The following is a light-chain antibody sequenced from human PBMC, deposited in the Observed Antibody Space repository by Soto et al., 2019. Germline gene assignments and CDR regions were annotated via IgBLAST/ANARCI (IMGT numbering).Light chain of an antibody. Sequence: EIVLTQSPGTLSLSPGERATLSCRASQSLSSSFLVWYQQRPGQAPRLLLYGTSNRATGIPDRFSGSGSGTDFTLTISRLEPEDFAVYYCQHYGTSHFTFGPGTKVDI. CDR3: QHYGTSHFT. CDR2: GTS. V-gene: IGKV3-20*01. J-gene: IGKJ3*01. CDR1: QSLSSSF.